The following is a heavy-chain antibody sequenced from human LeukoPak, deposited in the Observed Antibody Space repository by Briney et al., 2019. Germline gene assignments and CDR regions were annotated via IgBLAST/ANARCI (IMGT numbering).Heavy chain of an antibody. J-gene: IGHJ5*01. CDR2: ISYDGSNK. V-gene: IGHV3-30*03. CDR3: ARDNWVDC. CDR1: GFTFSSYG. Sequence: GGSLRLSCAVSGFTFSSYGMHWVRQAPGKGLEWVAVISYDGSNKYYADSVKGRFTISRDNAKNSLYLQMNSLKVEDTAIYYCARDNWVDCWGQGTLVTVSS.